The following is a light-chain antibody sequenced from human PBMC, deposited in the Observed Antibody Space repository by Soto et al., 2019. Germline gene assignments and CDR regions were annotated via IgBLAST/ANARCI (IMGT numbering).Light chain of an antibody. Sequence: DIQMTQSPPSLSASVGDRVTITCQASQDISNYLNWYQQKPGKAPKLLIYDASNLETGVPSRFSGSGSGTDFTFTISSLQAEDIATYYCQQYDNLPITFGQGTRLEIK. CDR1: QDISNY. CDR3: QQYDNLPIT. CDR2: DAS. J-gene: IGKJ5*01. V-gene: IGKV1-33*01.